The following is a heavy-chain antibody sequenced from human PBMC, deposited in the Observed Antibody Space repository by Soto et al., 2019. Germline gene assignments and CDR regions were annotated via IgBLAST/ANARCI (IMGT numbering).Heavy chain of an antibody. CDR2: IWYDGSNK. D-gene: IGHD3-16*01. Sequence: QVQLVESGGGVVQPGRSLRLSCAASGLTFSSYGMHWVRQAPGKGLEWVAVIWYDGSNKYYADSVKGRFTISRDNPKNTLXLXXXXXXXXXXXXXXXXXXXXXXXWXXWGQGTLVTVSS. CDR1: GLTFSSYG. CDR3: XXXXXXXXWXX. V-gene: IGHV3-33*01. J-gene: IGHJ4*02.